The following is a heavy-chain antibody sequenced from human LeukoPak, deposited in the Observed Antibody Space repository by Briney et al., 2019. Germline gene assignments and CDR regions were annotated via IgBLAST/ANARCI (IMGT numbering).Heavy chain of an antibody. Sequence: GGSLRLSCAASGFTVSSNYMSWVRQAPGKGLEWVSVIYSGGSTYYADSVKGRFTISRDNAKNSLYLQMNSLRAEDTAVYYCARPEVQPYYDYWGQGTLVTVSS. CDR1: GFTVSSNY. D-gene: IGHD3-10*01. CDR3: ARPEVQPYYDY. J-gene: IGHJ4*02. CDR2: IYSGGST. V-gene: IGHV3-53*01.